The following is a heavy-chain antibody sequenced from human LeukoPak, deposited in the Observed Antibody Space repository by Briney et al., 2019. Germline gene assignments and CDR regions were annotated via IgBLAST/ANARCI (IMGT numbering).Heavy chain of an antibody. D-gene: IGHD3-22*01. CDR3: ATHYYDSSGYYLGYYYYGMDV. Sequence: EASVKVSCKASGYTFTGYYMHWVRQAPGQGLEWMGWINPNSGGTNYAQKFQGRVTMTRDTSISTAYMELSSLRSEDTAVYYCATHYYDSSGYYLGYYYYGMDVWGQGTTVTVSS. CDR1: GYTFTGYY. V-gene: IGHV1-2*02. CDR2: INPNSGGT. J-gene: IGHJ6*02.